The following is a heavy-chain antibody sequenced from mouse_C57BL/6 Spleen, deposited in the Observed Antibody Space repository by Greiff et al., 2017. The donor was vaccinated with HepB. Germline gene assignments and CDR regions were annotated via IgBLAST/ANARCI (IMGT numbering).Heavy chain of an antibody. V-gene: IGHV1-50*01. D-gene: IGHD2-5*01. CDR3: ARSNWFAY. Sequence: VQLQQPGAELVKPGASVKLSCKASGYTFTSYWMQWVKQRPGQGLEWIGEIDPSDSYTNYNQKFKGKATLTVDTSSCTAYMQLSSLTSEDSAVYYCARSNWFAYWGQGTLVTVSA. CDR2: IDPSDSYT. J-gene: IGHJ3*01. CDR1: GYTFTSYW.